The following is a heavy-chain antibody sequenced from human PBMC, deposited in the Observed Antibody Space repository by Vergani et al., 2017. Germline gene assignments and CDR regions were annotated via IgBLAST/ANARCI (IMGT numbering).Heavy chain of an antibody. V-gene: IGHV4-38-2*01. CDR3: ARHGNPPSNLAAPLAT. J-gene: IGHJ5*02. Sequence: QVQLQESGPGLVKPSETLSLTCVVSGYSISSGYYWGWIRQPPGKGLEWIGSIYHSGSTYYNPSLNSRVIISLDTSKNQFSLQVHSVTAADTAVYYCARHGNPPSNLAAPLATWGQGSLVTVSS. CDR2: IYHSGST. D-gene: IGHD4-23*01. CDR1: GYSISSGYY.